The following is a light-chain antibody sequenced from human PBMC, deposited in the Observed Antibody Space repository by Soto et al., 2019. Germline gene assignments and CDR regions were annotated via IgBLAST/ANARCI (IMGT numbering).Light chain of an antibody. CDR1: SSDIGNYNY. Sequence: QSALTQPASVSGSPGQSITISCTGTSSDIGNYNYVSWYQQHPGKAPKLMIYEVSNRPSGISNRFSGSKSVNTASLTISGLQAEDEADYYCSSYRSSSTWVFGGGTKLTVL. CDR3: SSYRSSSTWV. V-gene: IGLV2-14*01. J-gene: IGLJ3*02. CDR2: EVS.